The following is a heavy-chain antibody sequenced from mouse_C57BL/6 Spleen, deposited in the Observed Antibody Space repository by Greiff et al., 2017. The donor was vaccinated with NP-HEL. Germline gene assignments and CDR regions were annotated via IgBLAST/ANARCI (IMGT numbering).Heavy chain of an antibody. CDR1: GYTFTEYT. V-gene: IGHV1-62-2*01. CDR2: VYPGSGSI. J-gene: IGHJ2*01. Sequence: VQLQQSGAELVKPGASVKLSCKASGYTFTEYTIHWVKQRSGQGLEWIGWVYPGSGSIKYNEKFKDKATLTADKSSSTVYMELSRLTSEDFAVYFCARHEEEGRDWDYFDYWGQGTTLTVSS. D-gene: IGHD4-1*01. CDR3: ARHEEEGRDWDYFDY.